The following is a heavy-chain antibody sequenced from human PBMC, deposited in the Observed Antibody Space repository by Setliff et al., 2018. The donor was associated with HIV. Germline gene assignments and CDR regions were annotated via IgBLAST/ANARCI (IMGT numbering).Heavy chain of an antibody. J-gene: IGHJ6*03. CDR2: VIPSTGDT. CDR3: VRGVWYLRPYYYYYYMDV. D-gene: IGHD3-10*01. V-gene: IGHV1-46*01. CDR1: GYTFTSYY. Sequence: ASVKVSCKASGYTFTSYYIHWVRQAPGQGLEWMGIVIPSTGDTNYAQNFQGRVTMTRDTSTNTVYMDLSSLKSEDTAVYYCVRGVWYLRPYYYYYYMDVWGKGTTVTVSS.